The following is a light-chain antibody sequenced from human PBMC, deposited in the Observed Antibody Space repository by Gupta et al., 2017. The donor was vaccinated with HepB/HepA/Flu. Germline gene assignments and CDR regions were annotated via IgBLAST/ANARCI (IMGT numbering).Light chain of an antibody. J-gene: IGKJ1*01. Sequence: DIVLTQSPGTLSLSPGERTTLSCRASQSVSSSYLAWYQQKPGQAPRLLIYGASSRATGIPDRVSGSGSGTDFTLTITRLEPEDFAVYYCQQNSSSPWTFGQGTKVEIK. CDR2: GAS. CDR3: QQNSSSPWT. CDR1: QSVSSSY. V-gene: IGKV3-20*01.